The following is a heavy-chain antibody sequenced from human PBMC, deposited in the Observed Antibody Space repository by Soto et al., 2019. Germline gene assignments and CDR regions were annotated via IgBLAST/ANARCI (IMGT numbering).Heavy chain of an antibody. D-gene: IGHD3-10*01. CDR2: ISNSGAST. V-gene: IGHV3-23*01. CDR3: AKVNTNYGSGNDY. J-gene: IGHJ4*02. Sequence: EVQLLDSGGGLVQPGGSLRLSCAASGFTFSSSAMSWVRQAPGKGLEWVSSISNSGASTYYADSVKGRFTISRDNSKNTLYLQMNSLRAEDTAVYYCAKVNTNYGSGNDYWGQGTLVTVSS. CDR1: GFTFSSSA.